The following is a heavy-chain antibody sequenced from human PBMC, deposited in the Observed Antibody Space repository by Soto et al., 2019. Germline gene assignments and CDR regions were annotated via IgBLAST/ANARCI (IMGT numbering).Heavy chain of an antibody. V-gene: IGHV3-23*01. CDR2: ISGSGGST. CDR1: GFTFSSYA. D-gene: IGHD6-25*01. J-gene: IGHJ6*02. CDR3: AKDSDPVSTSSGDV. Sequence: EVQLLESGGGLVQPGGSLRLSCAASGFTFSSYAMSWVRQAPGKGLEWVSAISGSGGSTYYADSVKGRFTISRDNSKNTLYLQMNSLRAEDTAVYYSAKDSDPVSTSSGDVWGQGTTVTVSS.